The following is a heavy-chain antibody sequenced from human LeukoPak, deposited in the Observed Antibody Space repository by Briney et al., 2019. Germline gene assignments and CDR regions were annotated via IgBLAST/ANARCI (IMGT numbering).Heavy chain of an antibody. CDR1: GYTLTELS. CDR3: ATESRSSRRSYYYYGMDV. V-gene: IGHV1-24*01. J-gene: IGHJ6*02. CDR2: FDPEDGET. Sequence: ASVKVSCKVSGYTLTELSMHWVRQAPGKGLEWMGGFDPEDGETIYAQKFQGRVTMTEDTSTDTAYMELSSLRSEDTAVYYCATESRSSRRSYYYYGMDVWGQGTTVTVSS. D-gene: IGHD5/OR15-5a*01.